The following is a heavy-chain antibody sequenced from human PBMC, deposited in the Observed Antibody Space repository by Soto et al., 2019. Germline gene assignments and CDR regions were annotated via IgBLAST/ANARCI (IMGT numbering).Heavy chain of an antibody. V-gene: IGHV3-53*01. D-gene: IGHD3-10*01. Sequence: DVQLVESGGGLIQPGGSLRLSCAASGFTVRSNYMNWVRQAPGKGLEWVSILYSGGSTYYADSVKGRFTISRDNSKNILYLQMNSLRADDTAVYYCARDPSKEFGMDVWRQGTTVTVSS. J-gene: IGHJ6*02. CDR2: LYSGGST. CDR1: GFTVRSNY. CDR3: ARDPSKEFGMDV.